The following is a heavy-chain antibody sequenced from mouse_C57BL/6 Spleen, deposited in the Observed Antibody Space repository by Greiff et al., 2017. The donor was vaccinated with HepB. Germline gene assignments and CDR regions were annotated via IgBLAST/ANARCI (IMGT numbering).Heavy chain of an antibody. D-gene: IGHD3-3*01. CDR1: GFTFSSYA. J-gene: IGHJ3*01. CDR3: AREGGRGWFAY. CDR2: ISDGGSYT. V-gene: IGHV5-4*01. Sequence: EVKLMESGGGLVKPGGSLKLSCAASGFTFSSYAMSWVRQTPEKRLEWVATISDGGSYTYYPDNVKGRFTISRDNAKNNLYLQMSHLKSEDTAMYYCAREGGRGWFAYWGQGTLVTVSA.